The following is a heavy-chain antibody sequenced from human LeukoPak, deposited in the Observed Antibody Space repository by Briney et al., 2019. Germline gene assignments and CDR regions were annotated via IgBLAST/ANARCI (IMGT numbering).Heavy chain of an antibody. Sequence: SVKVSCKASGGTFSSYAISWVRQAPGQGLEWMGGIIPIFGTANYAQKFQGRVMITTDESTSTAYLELSSLRSEDTAVYYCARAHSSGYPRPDWFDPWGQRTLVTVSS. D-gene: IGHD3-22*01. V-gene: IGHV1-69*05. CDR1: GGTFSSYA. CDR2: IIPIFGTA. CDR3: ARAHSSGYPRPDWFDP. J-gene: IGHJ5*02.